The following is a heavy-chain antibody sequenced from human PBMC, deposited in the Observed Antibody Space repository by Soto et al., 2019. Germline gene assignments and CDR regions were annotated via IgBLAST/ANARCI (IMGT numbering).Heavy chain of an antibody. CDR1: GCSIISYY. Sequence: ASDTLSLTCTVAGCSIISYYWSWILKPAWKGLEWIGYIYYSGSTNYNPSLKSRVTISVDTSKNQFSLKLSSVTAADTAVYYCARLWVGYGAAYYFDYWGQGTLVTVS. D-gene: IGHD4-17*01. CDR3: ARLWVGYGAAYYFDY. CDR2: IYYSGST. V-gene: IGHV4-59*08. J-gene: IGHJ4*02.